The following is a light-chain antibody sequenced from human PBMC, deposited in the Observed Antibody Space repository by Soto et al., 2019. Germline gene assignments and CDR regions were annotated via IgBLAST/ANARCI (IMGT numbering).Light chain of an antibody. J-gene: IGLJ2*01. CDR3: CSYAGSSTLL. CDR2: EVS. CDR1: SSDVGYYNL. V-gene: IGLV2-23*02. Sequence: QSVLTQPASVSGSPGQSITISCTGTSSDVGYYNLVSWYQQHPGKVPKLMIYEVSERPSGVSNRFSGSKSGNTASLTISGLQAEDEADYYCCSYAGSSTLLFGGGTKVTVL.